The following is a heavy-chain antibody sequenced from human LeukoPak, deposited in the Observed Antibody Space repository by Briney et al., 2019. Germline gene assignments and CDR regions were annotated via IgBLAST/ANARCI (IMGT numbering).Heavy chain of an antibody. V-gene: IGHV1-2*06. Sequence: ASVKVSCKAAGYNFPAYFMHWVRQAPGQGLEWMGRINPNGGDTNYAQKFQGRVTMGSDTSISTAYMELNSLMSDDTAVYYCVRVGFTTSWSNFDYWGQGTLVTVSS. D-gene: IGHD2-2*01. CDR1: GYNFPAYF. CDR3: VRVGFTTSWSNFDY. J-gene: IGHJ4*02. CDR2: INPNGGDT.